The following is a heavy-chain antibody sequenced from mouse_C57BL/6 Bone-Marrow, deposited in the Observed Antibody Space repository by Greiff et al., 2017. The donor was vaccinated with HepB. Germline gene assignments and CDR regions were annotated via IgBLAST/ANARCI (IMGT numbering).Heavy chain of an antibody. V-gene: IGHV1-4*01. CDR1: GYTFTSYT. Sequence: VKLVESGAELARPGASVKMSCKASGYTFTSYTMHWVKQRPGQGLEWIGYINPSSGYTKYNQKFKDKATLTADKSSSTAYMQLSSLTSEDSAVYYCARRFRYYGSSPPFDVWGTGTTVTVSS. CDR2: INPSSGYT. CDR3: ARRFRYYGSSPPFDV. D-gene: IGHD1-1*01. J-gene: IGHJ1*03.